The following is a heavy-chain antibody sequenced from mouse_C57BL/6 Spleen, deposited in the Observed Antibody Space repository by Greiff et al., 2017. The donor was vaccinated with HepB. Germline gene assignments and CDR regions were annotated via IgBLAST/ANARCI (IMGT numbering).Heavy chain of an antibody. J-gene: IGHJ2*01. CDR3: ARSGYYGSSYEWVFDY. D-gene: IGHD1-1*01. CDR1: GYTFTSYW. CDR2: IHPNSGST. V-gene: IGHV1-64*01. Sequence: VQLQQPGAELVKPGASVKLSCKASGYTFTSYWMHWVKQRPGQGLEWIGMIHPNSGSTNYNEKFKSKATLTVDKSSSTAYMQLSSLTSEDSAVYYLARSGYYGSSYEWVFDYWGQGTTLTFSS.